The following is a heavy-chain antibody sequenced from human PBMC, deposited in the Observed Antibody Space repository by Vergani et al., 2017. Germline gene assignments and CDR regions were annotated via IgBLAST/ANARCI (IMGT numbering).Heavy chain of an antibody. CDR3: ATFSYVGNAVHVFDI. D-gene: IGHD4-23*01. J-gene: IGHJ3*02. CDR1: GGSVSSGSYY. V-gene: IGHV4-61*10. CDR2: IYYSAST. Sequence: QVQLQESGPGLVKPSETLSLTCTVSGGSVSSGSYYWSWIRQPAGKGLEWVGHIYYSASTNNNPALKSRVTISVDTSKNQCSLKLSSVTAADTAVYYCATFSYVGNAVHVFDIWGQGTMVTVSS.